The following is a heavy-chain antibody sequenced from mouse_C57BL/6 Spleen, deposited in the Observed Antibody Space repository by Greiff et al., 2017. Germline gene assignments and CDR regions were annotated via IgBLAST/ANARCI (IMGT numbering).Heavy chain of an antibody. CDR1: GYTFTSYW. V-gene: IGHV1-7*01. Sequence: QVQLKESGAELAKPGASVKLSCKASGYTFTSYWMHWVKQRPGQGLEWIGYINPSSGYTKYNQKFKDKATLTADTSSSTAYMQLSSLTYEDSAVYYCAGRRSITTVVGGDFDYWGQGTTLTVSA. J-gene: IGHJ2*01. D-gene: IGHD1-1*01. CDR2: INPSSGYT. CDR3: AGRRSITTVVGGDFDY.